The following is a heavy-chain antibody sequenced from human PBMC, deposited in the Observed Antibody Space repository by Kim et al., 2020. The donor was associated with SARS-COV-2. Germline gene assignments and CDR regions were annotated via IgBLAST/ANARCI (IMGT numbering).Heavy chain of an antibody. CDR3: ARAQTPYNWFDP. Sequence: SETLSLTCTVSGGAISSYYWSWIRQPPGKGLELIGYIYYRGSTNYNPSLKSRCTISVDTSKNQFSLKLSSVTAADTAVYYCARAQTPYNWFDPWGQGTLVSVSS. CDR1: GGAISSYY. CDR2: IYYRGST. V-gene: IGHV4-59*01. J-gene: IGHJ5*02.